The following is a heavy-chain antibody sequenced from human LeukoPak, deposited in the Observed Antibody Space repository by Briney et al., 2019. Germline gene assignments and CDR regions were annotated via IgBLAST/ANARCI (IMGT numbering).Heavy chain of an antibody. V-gene: IGHV4-59*01. CDR2: IYYSGST. CDR1: GGSISSYY. Sequence: SETLSLTCTVSGGSISSYYWSWIRQPPGKGLEWIGYIYYSGSTNYNPSLKSRVTISVDTSKNQFSLKLSSVTAADTAVYYCARDKKRGYYYYGMDVWGQGTTVTASS. CDR3: ARDKKRGYYYYGMDV. J-gene: IGHJ6*02.